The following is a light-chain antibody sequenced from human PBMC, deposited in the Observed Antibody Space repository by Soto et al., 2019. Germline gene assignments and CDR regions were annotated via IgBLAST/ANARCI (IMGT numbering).Light chain of an antibody. V-gene: IGLV2-14*01. CDR1: SSDVGIYNY. CDR2: DVS. Sequence: QSALTQPPSASGSPGQSVTISCTGTSSDVGIYNYVSWYQQHPGEAPKLMIYDVSNRPSGVSNRFSGSKSGNTASLTISGLQAEDEADYYCSSYTSSSTPVVFGGGTKLTVL. CDR3: SSYTSSSTPVV. J-gene: IGLJ2*01.